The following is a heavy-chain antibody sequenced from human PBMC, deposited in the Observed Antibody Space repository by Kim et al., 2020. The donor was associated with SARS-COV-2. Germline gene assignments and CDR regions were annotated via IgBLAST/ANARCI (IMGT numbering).Heavy chain of an antibody. CDR3: TTTPLIAATGRGIFDY. Sequence: GGSLRLSCAASGFTFSNAWMSWVRQAPGKGLEWVGRIKSKTDGGTTDYAAPVKGRFTISRDDSKNTLYLQMSSLKTEDTAVYYCTTTPLIAATGRGIFDYWGQGTLVTVSS. V-gene: IGHV3-15*01. J-gene: IGHJ4*02. D-gene: IGHD2-15*01. CDR1: GFTFSNAW. CDR2: IKSKTDGGTT.